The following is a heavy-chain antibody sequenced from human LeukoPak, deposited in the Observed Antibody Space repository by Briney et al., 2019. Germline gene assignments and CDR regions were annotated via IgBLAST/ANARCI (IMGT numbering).Heavy chain of an antibody. CDR2: IKQDGSEK. CDR3: ASLSSGYYDFWSGDYTSGALDY. J-gene: IGHJ4*02. V-gene: IGHV3-7*05. Sequence: GGSLRLSCTASGFTFSNFWVTWVRQAPGKGLEWVANIKQDGSEKYYVDSLKGRFTISRDNAKNSVYLQMNSLRAEDTAVYYCASLSSGYYDFWSGDYTSGALDYWGQGTLVTVSS. CDR1: GFTFSNFW. D-gene: IGHD3-3*01.